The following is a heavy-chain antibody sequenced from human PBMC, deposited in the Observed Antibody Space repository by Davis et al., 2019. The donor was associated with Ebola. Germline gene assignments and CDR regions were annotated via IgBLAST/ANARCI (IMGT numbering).Heavy chain of an antibody. J-gene: IGHJ4*02. Sequence: GGSLRLSCAASGFTFSSYAMHWVRQAPGKGLEWVAVISYDGSNKYYADSVKGRFTISRDNSKNTLYLQMNSLRAEDTAVYYCARRGASGWSPFDYWGQGTLVTVSS. CDR1: GFTFSSYA. CDR3: ARRGASGWSPFDY. CDR2: ISYDGSNK. V-gene: IGHV3-30-3*01. D-gene: IGHD3-3*01.